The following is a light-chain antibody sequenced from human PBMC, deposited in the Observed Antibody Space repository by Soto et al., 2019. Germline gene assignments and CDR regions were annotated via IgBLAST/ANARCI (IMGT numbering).Light chain of an antibody. CDR1: QKITNNF. CDR3: QQYGRSPFT. J-gene: IGKJ2*01. Sequence: ENVLTQSPGTLSLSPGERATLSCRASQKITNNFLAWFQQKPGLAPRLLIHGASTRASGVPDRFSGGGSGTDFVLTIRRLEPEDFAVYYCQQYGRSPFTFGQGTKLQIK. CDR2: GAS. V-gene: IGKV3-20*01.